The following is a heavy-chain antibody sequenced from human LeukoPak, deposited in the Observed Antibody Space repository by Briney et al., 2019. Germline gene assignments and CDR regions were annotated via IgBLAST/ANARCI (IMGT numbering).Heavy chain of an antibody. D-gene: IGHD6-6*01. J-gene: IGHJ5*02. CDR3: ARQLAVSARLGWFDP. CDR2: VSYTGST. Sequence: SETLSLTCTVSGGSITSSSYYWGWIRQPPGKGLEWIGTVSYTGSTYYRPSLKSRVTISVDTSNYHFSLKLTSVTAADTAVYYCARQLAVSARLGWFDPWGQGTLVTVPS. CDR1: GGSITSSSYY. V-gene: IGHV4-39*01.